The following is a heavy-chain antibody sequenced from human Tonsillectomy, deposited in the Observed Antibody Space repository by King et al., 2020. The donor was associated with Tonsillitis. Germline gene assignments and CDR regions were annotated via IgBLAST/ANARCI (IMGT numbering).Heavy chain of an antibody. CDR1: GFTFRSYE. Sequence: EVQLVESGGGLVQPGGSLRLSCAASGFTFRSYEMNWVRQAPGKGLEWISYISRSGNTIYYADSVKGRFTISRHNAKISLYLQMNSLRTEDTGVYFCARGGEYGMEARRNFDLWGRGTLVTVSS. D-gene: IGHD2/OR15-2a*01. CDR3: ARGGEYGMEARRNFDL. V-gene: IGHV3-48*03. J-gene: IGHJ2*01. CDR2: ISRSGNTI.